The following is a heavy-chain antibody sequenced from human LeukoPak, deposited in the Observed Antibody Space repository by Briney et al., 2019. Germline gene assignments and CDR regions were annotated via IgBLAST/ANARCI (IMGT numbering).Heavy chain of an antibody. J-gene: IGHJ6*03. D-gene: IGHD3-10*01. Sequence: ASVKVSCKASGYTFTGYYMHWVRQAPGRGLEWMGWINPNSGGTNYAQKFQGRVTMTRDTSISTAYMELSRLRSDDTAVYYCARDLEILWFGDYYYYMDVWGKGTTVTVSS. V-gene: IGHV1-2*02. CDR3: ARDLEILWFGDYYYYMDV. CDR1: GYTFTGYY. CDR2: INPNSGGT.